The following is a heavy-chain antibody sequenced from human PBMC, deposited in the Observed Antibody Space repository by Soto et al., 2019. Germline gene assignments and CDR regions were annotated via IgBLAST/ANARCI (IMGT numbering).Heavy chain of an antibody. D-gene: IGHD3-10*01. CDR3: ARENNVLPGGYFDY. J-gene: IGHJ4*02. V-gene: IGHV4-30-2*01. CDR1: GGSICSGGYS. Sequence: PSETLSLTCAVSGGSICSGGYSWSWIRQPPGKGLEWIGYIYHSGSTYYNPSLKSRVTISVDRSKNQFSLKLSSVTAADTAVYYCARENNVLPGGYFDYWGQGTLVTVSS. CDR2: IYHSGST.